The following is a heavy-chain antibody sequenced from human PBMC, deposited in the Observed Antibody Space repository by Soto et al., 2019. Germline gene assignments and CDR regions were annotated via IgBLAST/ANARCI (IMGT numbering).Heavy chain of an antibody. J-gene: IGHJ6*02. D-gene: IGHD6-13*01. V-gene: IGHV3-30-3*02. CDR1: GFTFSSYA. CDR2: ISYDGSNK. CDR3: AKHKQQLVQYYYGMDV. Sequence: GGSLRLSCAASGFTFSSYAMHWVRQAPGKGLEWVAVISYDGSNKYYADSVKGRFTISRDNSKNTLYLQMNSLRAEDTAVYYCAKHKQQLVQYYYGMDVRGQGTTVTVSS.